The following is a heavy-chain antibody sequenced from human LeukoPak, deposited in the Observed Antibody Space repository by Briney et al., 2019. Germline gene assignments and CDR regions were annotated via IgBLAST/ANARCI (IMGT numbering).Heavy chain of an antibody. V-gene: IGHV3-48*04. CDR3: ARAHYGGTTDY. CDR1: GFTFSSYW. J-gene: IGHJ4*02. Sequence: GGSLRLSCAASGFTFSSYWMNWVRQAPGKGLEWVSYISSSTGSTVYYADSVKGRFTISRDNAKNSLYLQMNSLRAEDTAVYYCARAHYGGTTDYWGQGTLVTVSS. D-gene: IGHD1-7*01. CDR2: ISSSTGSTV.